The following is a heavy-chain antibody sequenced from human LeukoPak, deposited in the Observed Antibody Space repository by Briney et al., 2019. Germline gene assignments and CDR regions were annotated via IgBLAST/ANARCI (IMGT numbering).Heavy chain of an antibody. V-gene: IGHV3-48*01. Sequence: PGGSLGLSCAASGFTFSSYSMNWVRQAPGKGLEWVSYISSSSSTIYYADSVKGRFTISRDNAKNSLYLQMNSLRAEDTAVYYCARDSSIAARPYYCYYMDVWGKGTTVTVSS. CDR1: GFTFSSYS. D-gene: IGHD6-6*01. J-gene: IGHJ6*03. CDR3: ARDSSIAARPYYCYYMDV. CDR2: ISSSSSTI.